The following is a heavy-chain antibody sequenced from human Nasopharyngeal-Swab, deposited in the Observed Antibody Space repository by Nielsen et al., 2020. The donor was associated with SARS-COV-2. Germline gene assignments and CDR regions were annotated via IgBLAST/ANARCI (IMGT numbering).Heavy chain of an antibody. D-gene: IGHD6-6*01. Sequence: SETLSLTCAVSGYSISSGYYWGWIRQPSGKGLEWIGSIYHSGSTYYNPSLKSRVTISVDTSKNQFSLKLSSVTAADTAVYYCSYSSSDTGDYWGQGTLVTVSS. CDR3: SYSSSDTGDY. V-gene: IGHV4-38-2*01. J-gene: IGHJ4*02. CDR2: IYHSGST. CDR1: GYSISSGYY.